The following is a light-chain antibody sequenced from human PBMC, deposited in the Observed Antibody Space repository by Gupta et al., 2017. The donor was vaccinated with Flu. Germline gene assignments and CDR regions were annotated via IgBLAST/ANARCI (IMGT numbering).Light chain of an antibody. CDR3: QQEGSSPYS. Sequence: EIVLTQSPGILSLSPGERATLSCRASQSVSSSYLAWYQQKPGQAPRLLIYGASSRATGIPDRFSGSGSGTDFTLTISRLEPEDFAVYYCQQEGSSPYSFGQGTKLEI. CDR2: GAS. J-gene: IGKJ2*03. V-gene: IGKV3-20*01. CDR1: QSVSSSY.